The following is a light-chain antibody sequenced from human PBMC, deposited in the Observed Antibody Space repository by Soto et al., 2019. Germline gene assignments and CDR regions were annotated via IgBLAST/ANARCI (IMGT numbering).Light chain of an antibody. J-gene: IGKJ5*01. CDR2: GAS. CDR1: QDVGKW. V-gene: IGKV1-12*01. CDR3: QQANSFTIT. Sequence: DIQMTQSPPSVSASVGDRVTITCRASQDVGKWLAWYQQKPGKAPTLLIHGASSLQSGVPPRYSGSGYGTDFTLTISRLQPEDFATYDCQQANSFTITFGQGTRLEIK.